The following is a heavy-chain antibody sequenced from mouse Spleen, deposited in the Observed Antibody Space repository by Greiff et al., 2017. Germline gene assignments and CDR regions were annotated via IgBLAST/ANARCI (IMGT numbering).Heavy chain of an antibody. J-gene: IGHJ4*01. Sequence: VQLQQSGAELVRPGASVKLSCKASGYAFSSSWMNWVKQRPGKGLEWIGRIYPGDGDTNYNGKFKGKATLTADKSSSTAYMQLSSLTSEDSAVYFCARKEYRYAMDYWGQGTSVTVSS. D-gene: IGHD5-2*01. CDR2: IYPGDGDT. V-gene: IGHV1-82*01. CDR3: ARKEYRYAMDY. CDR1: GYAFSSSW.